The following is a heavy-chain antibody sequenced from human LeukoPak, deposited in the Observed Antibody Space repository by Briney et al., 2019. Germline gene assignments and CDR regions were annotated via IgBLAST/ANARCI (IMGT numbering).Heavy chain of an antibody. CDR1: VGSFSGYH. CDR3: ARGRGATVPKVGKNWFDP. J-gene: IGHJ5*02. V-gene: IGHV4-34*01. CDR2: VNESGGT. Sequence: PSETLSLTCAVYVGSFSGYHWNWIRQLPGKGPEWIGEVNESGGTNINPSLRSRVILSVDTSMNQFSLKLISVTAADTGVYYCARGRGATVPKVGKNWFDPWGHGTRVIVSP. D-gene: IGHD1-26*01.